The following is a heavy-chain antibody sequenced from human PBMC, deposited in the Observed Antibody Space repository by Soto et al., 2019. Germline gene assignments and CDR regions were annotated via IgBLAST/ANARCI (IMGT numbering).Heavy chain of an antibody. D-gene: IGHD4-17*01. CDR2: IYSGGST. CDR1: GFTVSSNY. Sequence: GGSLRLSCAASGFTVSSNYMSWVRQAPGKGLEWVSVIYSGGSTYYADSVKGRFTISRDNSKNTLYLQMNSLRAEDTAVYYFARVKGSDYGYYPNFDYWGRGTLVTVSS. CDR3: ARVKGSDYGYYPNFDY. V-gene: IGHV3-66*01. J-gene: IGHJ4*02.